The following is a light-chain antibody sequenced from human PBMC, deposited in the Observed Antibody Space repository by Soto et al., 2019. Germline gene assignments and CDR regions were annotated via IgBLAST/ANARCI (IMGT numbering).Light chain of an antibody. CDR1: QNINSTY. Sequence: EIVLTQSPGTLTLSPGERATLSCRASQNINSTYLAWYEQKPGPAPRLLIYGACSRATGTPDRLSGRGSVTDCPRTIGRLEPEDFALCYCHRLGSSPRTFGNGTKGEIK. CDR2: GAC. V-gene: IGKV3-20*01. CDR3: HRLGSSPRT. J-gene: IGKJ1*01.